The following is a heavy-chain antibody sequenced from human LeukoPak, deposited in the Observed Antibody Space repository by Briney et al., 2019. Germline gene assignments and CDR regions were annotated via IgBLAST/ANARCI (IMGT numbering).Heavy chain of an antibody. Sequence: GGSLRLSCAASGFTVSSNYMSWVRQTPGKGLEWVSVTYSGGSTYYADCVQGRFTISRDNSKNTLYLQMNNLGAEDSAVYYCARDLPARGSGAFDIWGQGTMVTVSS. D-gene: IGHD2-15*01. CDR2: TYSGGST. V-gene: IGHV3-53*01. CDR3: ARDLPARGSGAFDI. CDR1: GFTVSSNY. J-gene: IGHJ3*02.